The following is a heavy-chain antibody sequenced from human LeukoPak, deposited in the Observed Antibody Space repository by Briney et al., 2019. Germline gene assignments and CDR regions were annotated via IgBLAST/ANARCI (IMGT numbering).Heavy chain of an antibody. CDR2: ISAYNGNT. CDR3: ARGIIFAPYYDFWSGYYAANNWFDP. D-gene: IGHD3-3*01. Sequence: GASVKVSCKASGYTFTSYGISWVRQAPGQGLEWMGWISAYNGNTNYAQKLQGRVTITRDTSASTAYMELSSLRSEDTAVYYCARGIIFAPYYDFWSGYYAANNWFDPWGQGTLVTVSS. J-gene: IGHJ5*02. CDR1: GYTFTSYG. V-gene: IGHV1-18*01.